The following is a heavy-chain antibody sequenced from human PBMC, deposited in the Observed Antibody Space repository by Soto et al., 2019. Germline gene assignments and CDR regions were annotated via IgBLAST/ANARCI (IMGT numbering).Heavy chain of an antibody. CDR1: GGTFSSYA. CDR3: ARRSACTNGVCYDFDYYYYGMDV. J-gene: IGHJ6*02. CDR2: IIPIFGTA. Sequence: ASVKVSCKASGGTFSSYAISWVRQAPGQGLEWMGGIIPIFGTANYAQKFQGRVTITADESTSTAYMELSSLRSEDTAVYYCARRSACTNGVCYDFDYYYYGMDVWGQGTTVTVSS. D-gene: IGHD2-8*01. V-gene: IGHV1-69*13.